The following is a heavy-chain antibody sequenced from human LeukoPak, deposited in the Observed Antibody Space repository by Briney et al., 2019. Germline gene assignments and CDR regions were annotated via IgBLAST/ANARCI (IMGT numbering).Heavy chain of an antibody. CDR1: GFTFQSYS. CDR2: IKRSSSTI. Sequence: GGSLSLSCAASGFTFQSYSMYWGRQAPGKGLEWVSYIKRSSSTIYYADSVKGRFTVSRDDAKNSLFLQMNSLRDEDTAVYYCARDYGGYSYVFDYWGQGTLVTVSS. D-gene: IGHD5-18*01. V-gene: IGHV3-48*02. CDR3: ARDYGGYSYVFDY. J-gene: IGHJ4*02.